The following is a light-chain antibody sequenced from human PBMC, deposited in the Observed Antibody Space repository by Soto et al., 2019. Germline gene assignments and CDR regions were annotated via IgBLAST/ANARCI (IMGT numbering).Light chain of an antibody. Sequence: QLVLPQPASASGTPRQRVTISCSGRSSNIGRNTVNWYQQLPGTAPKLLIYSNNQRPSGVPDRFSGSKSGTSASLAISGIQSEDEADYYCQYYGSGLSVVFGGGTKLTVL. CDR3: QYYGSGLSVV. J-gene: IGLJ2*01. CDR2: SNN. CDR1: SSNIGRNT. V-gene: IGLV1-44*01.